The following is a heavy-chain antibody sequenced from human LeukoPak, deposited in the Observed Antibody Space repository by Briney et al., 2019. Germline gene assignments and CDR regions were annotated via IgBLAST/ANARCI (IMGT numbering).Heavy chain of an antibody. V-gene: IGHV1-24*01. J-gene: IGHJ3*02. D-gene: IGHD5/OR15-5a*01. CDR1: GGTFSSYA. Sequence: ASVKVSCKASGGTFSSYAISWVRQAPGKGLEWMGGFDPEDGETIYAQKFQGRVTMTEDTSTDTAYMELSSLRSEDTAVYYCATGLRFQDAFDIWGQGTMVTVSS. CDR3: ATGLRFQDAFDI. CDR2: FDPEDGET.